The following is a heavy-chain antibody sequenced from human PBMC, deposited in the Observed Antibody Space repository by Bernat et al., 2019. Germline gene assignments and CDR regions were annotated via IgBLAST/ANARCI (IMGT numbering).Heavy chain of an antibody. J-gene: IGHJ4*02. CDR1: GFTLSAYS. CDR3: ARGTTMPVVVPGTSFDY. D-gene: IGHD3-22*01. V-gene: IGHV3-21*01. CDR2: ISSTSSYI. Sequence: EVQLVESGGGLVKPGGSLRLSYAASGFTLSAYSMNWVRQAPGKGLEWVSSISSTSSYIYYTDSVKGRFTISRDNAKNSLYLQMNSLRAEDTAVYYCARGTTMPVVVPGTSFDYWGQGTLVTVSS.